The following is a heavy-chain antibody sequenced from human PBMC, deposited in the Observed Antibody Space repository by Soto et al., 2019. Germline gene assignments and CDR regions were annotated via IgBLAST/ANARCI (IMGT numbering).Heavy chain of an antibody. D-gene: IGHD3-22*01. CDR2: ISWNSGNI. Sequence: EVQLVESGGGLEQPGRSLRLSCEASGFRFDDYAMHWVRQPPGKGLEWVSGISWNSGNIGYADSVKGRFTISRDNAKNSLYLQMNSLRDEDTALYYCSKDYYSDTTGSHFDYWGQGTLVTVSS. V-gene: IGHV3-9*01. CDR3: SKDYYSDTTGSHFDY. J-gene: IGHJ4*02. CDR1: GFRFDDYA.